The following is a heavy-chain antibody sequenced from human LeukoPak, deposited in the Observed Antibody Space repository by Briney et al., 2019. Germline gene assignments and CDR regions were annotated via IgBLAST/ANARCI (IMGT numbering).Heavy chain of an antibody. Sequence: ASVKVSCKASGYTFTNYGISWVRQAPGQGLEWMGWISAYNGNTNYAQKLQGRVTMTTDTSTSTAYMELRSLRSDDTAVYYCARDADDTEYSSGWPFFDCWGQGTLVTVSS. D-gene: IGHD6-19*01. CDR3: ARDADDTEYSSGWPFFDC. CDR2: ISAYNGNT. CDR1: GYTFTNYG. V-gene: IGHV1-18*01. J-gene: IGHJ4*02.